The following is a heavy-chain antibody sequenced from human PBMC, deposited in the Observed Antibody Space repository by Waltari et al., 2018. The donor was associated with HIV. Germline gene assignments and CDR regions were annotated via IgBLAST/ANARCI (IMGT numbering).Heavy chain of an antibody. CDR2: INPGNSDT. V-gene: IGHV5-51*01. J-gene: IGHJ1*01. D-gene: IGHD3-9*01. Sequence: EVQLVQSRKEIKKPGEALKIPCQGSGYMFNTYWIGLARQMLGKGLERLGIINPGNSDTRYSLSSQGQVTISADTSVTTAYLHWRSLKASDTAKYYCVVGPHYFDGPEGRGRLDYFQNWGQGTLVTVSS. CDR3: VVGPHYFDGPEGRGRLDYFQN. CDR1: GYMFNTYW.